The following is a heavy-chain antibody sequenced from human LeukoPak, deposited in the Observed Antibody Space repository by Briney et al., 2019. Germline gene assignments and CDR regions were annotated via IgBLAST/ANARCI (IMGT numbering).Heavy chain of an antibody. V-gene: IGHV1-2*02. J-gene: IGHJ4*02. CDR2: INPNSGGT. CDR1: GYTFTGYY. D-gene: IGHD1-26*01. CDR3: ARDLWELLSNYFDY. Sequence: ASVKVSCKASGYTFTGYYMHWVGQAPGQGLEWMGWINPNSGGTNYAQKFQGRVTMTRDTSISTAYMELSRLRSDDTAVYYCARDLWELLSNYFDYWGQGTLVTVSS.